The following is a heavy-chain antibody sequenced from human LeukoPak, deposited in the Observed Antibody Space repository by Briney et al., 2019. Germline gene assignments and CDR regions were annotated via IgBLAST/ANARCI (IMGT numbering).Heavy chain of an antibody. D-gene: IGHD1-7*01. V-gene: IGHV4-34*01. CDR1: GGSFSGYY. CDR3: ARATGTKVPPGY. CDR2: INHSGRN. J-gene: IGHJ4*02. Sequence: SEILSLTCAVYGGSFSGYYWSWIRQPPGKGLEWIGEINHSGRNNYNPSLKSRVTISVDTSKNQFSLKLSSVTAADTATYYCARATGTKVPPGYWGQGTLVTVSS.